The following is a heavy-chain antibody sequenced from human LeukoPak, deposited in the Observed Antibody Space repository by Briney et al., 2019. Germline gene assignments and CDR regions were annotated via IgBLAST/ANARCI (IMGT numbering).Heavy chain of an antibody. Sequence: PGGSLRLSCATSGFTFSRYWMSWVRQAPGKGLEWVANIELDGSEKYYVDSVKGRFTISRDNAKNTLFLQMNSLRAEDTAVYYCAREDFGVDYWGQGTLVTVSS. CDR3: AREDFGVDY. CDR2: IELDGSEK. CDR1: GFTFSRYW. D-gene: IGHD3-10*01. J-gene: IGHJ4*02. V-gene: IGHV3-7*01.